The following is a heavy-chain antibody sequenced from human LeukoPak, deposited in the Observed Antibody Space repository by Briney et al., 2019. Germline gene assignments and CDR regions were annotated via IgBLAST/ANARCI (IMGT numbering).Heavy chain of an antibody. CDR2: IYYSGST. D-gene: IGHD2-2*01. V-gene: IGHV4-59*08. J-gene: IGHJ4*02. CDR3: AARYCSSTSCFDY. CDR1: GGSISSYY. Sequence: SETLSLTCTVSGGSISSYYWSWIRQPPGKGLEWIGYIYYSGSTNYNPSLKSRVTISVDTSKNQFSLKLSSVTAADTAVYYCAARYCSSTSCFDYRGQGTLVTVSS.